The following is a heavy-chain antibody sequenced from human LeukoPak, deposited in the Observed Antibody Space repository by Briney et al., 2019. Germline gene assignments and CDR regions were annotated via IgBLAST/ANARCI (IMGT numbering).Heavy chain of an antibody. J-gene: IGHJ4*02. D-gene: IGHD3-3*01. CDR2: ISGSGGST. V-gene: IGHV3-23*01. CDR1: GFTSSSYA. Sequence: VASLRLSRAASGFTSSSYAMSWVRQAPGKGLEWGSAISGSGGSTYYADSVKGRFTISRDNSKNTVYLQMNSLRAEDTAVYYSAKVEWLDYWGQGTLVTVSS. CDR3: AKVEWLDY.